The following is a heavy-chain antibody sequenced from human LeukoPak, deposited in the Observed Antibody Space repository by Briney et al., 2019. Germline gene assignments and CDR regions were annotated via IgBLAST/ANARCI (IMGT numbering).Heavy chain of an antibody. CDR2: IYTSGST. CDR1: GGSISSGSYY. Sequence: SETLSLTCTVSGGSISSGSYYWSWIRQPAGTGLEWLGRIYTSGSTNYNPSLKSRVTMSVDTSKNQFSLKLSSVTAADTAVYYCARDFGGYSYGGMGYYYYYYMDVWGKGTTVTISS. CDR3: ARDFGGYSYGGMGYYYYYYMDV. J-gene: IGHJ6*03. V-gene: IGHV4-61*02. D-gene: IGHD5-18*01.